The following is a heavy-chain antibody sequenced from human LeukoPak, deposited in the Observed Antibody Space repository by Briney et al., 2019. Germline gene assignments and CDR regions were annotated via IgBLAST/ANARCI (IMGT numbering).Heavy chain of an antibody. CDR3: ARASPYYDIGGAYGMGV. V-gene: IGHV4-59*01. J-gene: IGHJ6*04. Sequence: SETLSLTCTVSGGSISSYYWSWIRQPPGKGLEWIGYIYYSGSTNYNPSLKSRVTISVDTSKNQFSLKLSSVTAADTAVYYCARASPYYDIGGAYGMGVWGKGTTVTVSS. CDR1: GGSISSYY. D-gene: IGHD3-9*01. CDR2: IYYSGST.